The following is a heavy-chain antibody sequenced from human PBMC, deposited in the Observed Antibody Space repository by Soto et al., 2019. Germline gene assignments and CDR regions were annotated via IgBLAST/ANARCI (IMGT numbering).Heavy chain of an antibody. J-gene: IGHJ5*02. CDR1: GDSIATSSYF. CDR2: IDYRGTI. V-gene: IGHV4-39*02. Sequence: PSETLSLTCSVSGDSIATSSYFWAWIRRPPGKGLEWIGSIDYRGTIYNNPSLKSRVTISVDTSKNHFSLKLDSVTAADTALYYCSRRAPEGFDPWGQGTLVTVSS. CDR3: SRRAPEGFDP.